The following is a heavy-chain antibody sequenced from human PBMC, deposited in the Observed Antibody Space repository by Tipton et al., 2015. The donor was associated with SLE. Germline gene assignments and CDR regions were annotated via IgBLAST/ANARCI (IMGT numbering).Heavy chain of an antibody. CDR1: GGSISSGFYY. V-gene: IGHV4-39*07. D-gene: IGHD1-26*01. CDR2: ISYSGAT. J-gene: IGHJ6*03. Sequence: TLSLTCSVSGGSISSGFYYWGWIRQPPGKGLMLIGSISYSGATSYNPSLKSRVTISVDTSKNHFSLSLISVTAADTAVYYCARKGVGATDYYYMDVWGKGTTVTVSS. CDR3: ARKGVGATDYYYMDV.